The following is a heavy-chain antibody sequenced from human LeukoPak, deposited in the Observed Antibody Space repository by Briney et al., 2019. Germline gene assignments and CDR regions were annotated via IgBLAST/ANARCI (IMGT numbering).Heavy chain of an antibody. D-gene: IGHD3-9*01. V-gene: IGHV4-61*01. CDR1: GGSVSSGNYY. CDR2: TSYSGST. J-gene: IGHJ4*02. Sequence: SETLSLTCTVSGGSVSSGNYYWTWIRQPPGKGLEWIGYTSYSGSTNYNPSLKSRVTISVDTSKNQFSLKLSSVTAADTAVYYCASETNYDILTGYYGTDYWDQGTLVTVSS. CDR3: ASETNYDILTGYYGTDY.